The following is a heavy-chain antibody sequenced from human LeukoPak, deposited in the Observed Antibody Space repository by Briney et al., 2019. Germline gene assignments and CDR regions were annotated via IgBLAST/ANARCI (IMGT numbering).Heavy chain of an antibody. D-gene: IGHD2-2*01. J-gene: IGHJ6*02. CDR3: AREVSSTRKYYYYGKDV. V-gene: IGHV1-8*01. CDR2: MNPNSGNT. Sequence: ASVKVSCKASGYTFTGYDINWVRQATGQGLEWMGWMNPNSGNTGYAQKFQGRVTMTRNTSISTAYMELSSLRSEDTAVYYCAREVSSTRKYYYYGKDVWGQGTTVTVSS. CDR1: GYTFTGYD.